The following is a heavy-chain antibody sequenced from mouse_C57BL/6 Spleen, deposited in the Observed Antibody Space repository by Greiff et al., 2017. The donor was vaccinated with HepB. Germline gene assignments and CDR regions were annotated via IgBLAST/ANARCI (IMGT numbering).Heavy chain of an antibody. CDR1: GYTFTGYG. D-gene: IGHD1-1*01. Sequence: QVQLQQPGAELVRPGTSVKLSCKVSGYTFTGYGMHWVKQRPGQGLEWIGVIYPPVSYTNYNQKFKGKATLTVDTSSSTAYMQLSSLTAEDSAFFYCASWGYGRSYNYWGQGTTLTVSS. J-gene: IGHJ2*01. V-gene: IGHV1-59*01. CDR3: ASWGYGRSYNY. CDR2: IYPPVSYT.